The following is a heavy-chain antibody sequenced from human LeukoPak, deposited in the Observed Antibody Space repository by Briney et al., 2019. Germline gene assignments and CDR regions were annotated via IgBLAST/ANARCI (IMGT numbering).Heavy chain of an antibody. CDR2: MNPNSGNT. CDR1: GYTFTSYD. V-gene: IGHV1-8*01. CDR3: ARGLRGTGRNYYYYMDV. D-gene: IGHD3-16*01. Sequence: ASVKVSCKASGYTFTSYDINWVRQATGQGLEWMGWMNPNSGNTGYAQKFQGRVTMTRNTSTSTAYMELSSLRSEDTAVYYCARGLRGTGRNYYYYMDVWGKGTTVTVSS. J-gene: IGHJ6*03.